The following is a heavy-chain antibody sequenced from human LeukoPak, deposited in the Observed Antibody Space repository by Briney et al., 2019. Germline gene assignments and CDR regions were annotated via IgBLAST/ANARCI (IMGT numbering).Heavy chain of an antibody. V-gene: IGHV3-74*01. J-gene: IGHJ4*02. CDR2: INTDGGST. D-gene: IGHD3-16*02. CDR1: GFTFSSHW. Sequence: GGSLRLSCAASGFTFSSHWMHWVRQAPGKGLVWVSRINTDGGSTSYADSVRGRFTISRDNAKNSLYLQMNSLRAEDTAVYYCARHRTASDYWGQGTLVTVSS. CDR3: ARHRTASDY.